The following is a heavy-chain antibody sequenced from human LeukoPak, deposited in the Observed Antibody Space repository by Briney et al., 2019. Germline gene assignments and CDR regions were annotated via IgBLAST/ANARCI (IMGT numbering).Heavy chain of an antibody. CDR2: IHPGDSDT. V-gene: IGHV5-51*01. CDR3: SRRGVGSDDY. CDR1: GYTFSSYW. J-gene: IGHJ4*02. D-gene: IGHD3-10*01. Sequence: GESLKISCKSSGYTFSSYWIGWVRQMPGKGLEWMGIIHPGDSDTRYSPSFQGQVTISADKSTSTVYLQWSSLKASDSAMYYCSRRGVGSDDYWGQGTLLIVSS.